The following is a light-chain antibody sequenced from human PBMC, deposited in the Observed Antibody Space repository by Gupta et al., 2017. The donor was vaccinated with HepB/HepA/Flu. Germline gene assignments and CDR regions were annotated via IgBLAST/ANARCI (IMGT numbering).Light chain of an antibody. V-gene: IGKV3-15*01. CDR3: QQYNKWPLT. CDR2: GAS. J-gene: IGKJ4*01. Sequence: EIGVTQSPVTLSVSPGERATLSCRAGQSLSNNLAWYQQKPGQAPRLLIYGASTRATGIPARFSGSGSETEFTLTISSLQSEDFAIYYCQQYNKWPLTFGGGTKVEI. CDR1: QSLSNN.